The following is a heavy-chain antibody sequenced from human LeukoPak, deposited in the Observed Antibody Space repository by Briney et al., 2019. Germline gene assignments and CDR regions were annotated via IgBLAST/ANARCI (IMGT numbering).Heavy chain of an antibody. D-gene: IGHD3-10*01. Sequence: GGSLRLSCAASGFTFSSYEMNWVRQAPGKGLEWVSSISSSSSYKYYADSLKGRFTISRDNAKNSLYLQMNSLRAEDTAVYYCARDRGVRGGAVNWFDPWGQGTLVTVSS. CDR1: GFTFSSYE. CDR3: ARDRGVRGGAVNWFDP. J-gene: IGHJ5*02. CDR2: ISSSSSYK. V-gene: IGHV3-21*01.